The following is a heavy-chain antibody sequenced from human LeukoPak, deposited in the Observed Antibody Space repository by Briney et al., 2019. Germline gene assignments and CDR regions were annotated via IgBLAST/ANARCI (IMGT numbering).Heavy chain of an antibody. CDR3: VRSIVAVAY. V-gene: IGHV3-7*01. CDR1: GFTFTTYW. J-gene: IGHJ4*02. Sequence: GGSLRLSCAASGFTFTTYWMQWVPQAPGKGLEWVANINPDGSERYYVDSVKGRFTISRDNAKNSLYLQMNSLRAEDSAVYYCVRSIVAVAYWGQGTLVTVSS. CDR2: INPDGSER. D-gene: IGHD5-12*01.